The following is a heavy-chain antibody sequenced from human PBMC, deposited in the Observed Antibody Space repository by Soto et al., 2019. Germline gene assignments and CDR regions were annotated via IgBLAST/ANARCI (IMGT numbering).Heavy chain of an antibody. V-gene: IGHV1-18*01. CDR2: ISTYKGDP. D-gene: IGHD4-4*01. CDR3: KRFDYSKYLFDF. J-gene: IGHJ4*02. Sequence: QFQLVQSGAEVKKPGASVKVSCRASGYTFTSYGIAWVRQAPGQGLEWMGWISTYKGDPTYAQNFQGRIAMTTDTSTSTAYMELRSLRPADTALYYCKRFDYSKYLFDFWGLGTLVTVSS. CDR1: GYTFTSYG.